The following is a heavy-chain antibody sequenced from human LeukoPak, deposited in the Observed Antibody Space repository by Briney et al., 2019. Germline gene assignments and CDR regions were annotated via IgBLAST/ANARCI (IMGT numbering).Heavy chain of an antibody. D-gene: IGHD6-13*01. CDR3: ATGYGSSWYGAVDY. V-gene: IGHV3-48*01. CDR2: ISLSSGSI. CDR1: GFTFSIYS. Sequence: GGSLRLSCAASGFTFSIYSMSWVRQAPGKGLEWVSCISLSSGSIYYADSVKGRFTISRDNAKNSLYLQMNSLRAEDTAVYYCATGYGSSWYGAVDYWGQGTLVTVSS. J-gene: IGHJ4*02.